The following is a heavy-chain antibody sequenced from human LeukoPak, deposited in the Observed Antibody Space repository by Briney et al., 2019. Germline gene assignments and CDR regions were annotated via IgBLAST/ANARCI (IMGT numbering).Heavy chain of an antibody. Sequence: GGSLRLSCAASGFIFSHYSMNWVRQAPGKGLEWVAYIKSDSATIYYGDSVKGRFTISRDNAKNSLYLQMNSLRAEDTAVYYCARGVGSSSWSRHWFDLWGQGTLVTVSS. J-gene: IGHJ5*02. CDR1: GFIFSHYS. V-gene: IGHV3-48*04. D-gene: IGHD6-13*01. CDR3: ARGVGSSSWSRHWFDL. CDR2: IKSDSATI.